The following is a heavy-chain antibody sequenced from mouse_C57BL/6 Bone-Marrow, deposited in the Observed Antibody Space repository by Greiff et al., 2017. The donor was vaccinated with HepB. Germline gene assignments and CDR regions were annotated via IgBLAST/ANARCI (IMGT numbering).Heavy chain of an antibody. D-gene: IGHD1-1*01. CDR3: TTDYYGSSNGY. V-gene: IGHV14-4*01. CDR2: IVPENGDT. J-gene: IGHJ2*01. CDR1: GFNIQDDY. Sequence: VQLQQSGAELVRPGASVKFSCTASGFNIQDDYMHGVKQRPEQGLEWIGWIVPENGDTEYASKFQGKATITADTSSNTAYLQLSSLTSEDTAVYDGTTDYYGSSNGYWGQGTTLTVSS.